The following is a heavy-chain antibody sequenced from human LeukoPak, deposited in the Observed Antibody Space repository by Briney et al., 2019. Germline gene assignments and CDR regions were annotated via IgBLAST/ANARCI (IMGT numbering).Heavy chain of an antibody. Sequence: GGSLRLSCAASGFTFTTSWMHWVRQAPGKGLVWVSRINSDGSTTTYADSVKGRFTISRDNAKNTLYLQMNSLGGEDTAVYYCARVLGAEAGLRAFDIWGQGTLVFVSS. D-gene: IGHD6-13*01. CDR3: ARVLGAEAGLRAFDI. J-gene: IGHJ3*02. V-gene: IGHV3-74*01. CDR2: INSDGSTT. CDR1: GFTFTTSW.